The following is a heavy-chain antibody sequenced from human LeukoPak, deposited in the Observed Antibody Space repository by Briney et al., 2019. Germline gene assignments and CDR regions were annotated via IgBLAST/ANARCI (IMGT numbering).Heavy chain of an antibody. CDR3: AREAAAGTATPDY. CDR1: GGSISSGSYY. V-gene: IGHV4-61*02. D-gene: IGHD6-13*01. CDR2: IYTSGST. J-gene: IGHJ4*02. Sequence: PSETLSLTCTVSGGSISSGSYYWSWIRQPAGKGLEWIGRIYTSGSTNYNPSLKSRVTISVDTSKNQFSLKLSSVTAADTAVYYCAREAAAGTATPDYWGQGTLVTVSS.